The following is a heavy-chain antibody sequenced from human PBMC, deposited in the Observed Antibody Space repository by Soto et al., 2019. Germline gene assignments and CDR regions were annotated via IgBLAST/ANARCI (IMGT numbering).Heavy chain of an antibody. CDR3: AKGLTAARLYYYYYGMDV. CDR2: ISGSGGST. CDR1: GFTFSSYA. J-gene: IGHJ6*02. D-gene: IGHD6-6*01. V-gene: IGHV3-23*01. Sequence: LRLSCAASGFTFSSYAMSWVRQAPGKGLEWVSAISGSGGSTYYADSVKGRFTISRDNSKNTLYLQMNSLRAEDTAVYYCAKGLTAARLYYYYYGMDVWGQGTTGTVSS.